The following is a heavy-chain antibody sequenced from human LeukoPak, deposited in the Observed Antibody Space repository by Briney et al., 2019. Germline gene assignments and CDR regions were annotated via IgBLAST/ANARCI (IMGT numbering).Heavy chain of an antibody. CDR2: ISWNSGSI. CDR1: GFTFDDYA. D-gene: IGHD4-17*01. V-gene: IGHV3-9*01. Sequence: PGRSLRLSCAASGFTFDDYAMHWVRQAPGKGLEWVSGISWNSGSIGYADSVKGRFTISRDNAKNSLYLQMNSLRAEDTALYYCAKGGHGDYGWFDPWGQGTLVTVSS. CDR3: AKGGHGDYGWFDP. J-gene: IGHJ5*02.